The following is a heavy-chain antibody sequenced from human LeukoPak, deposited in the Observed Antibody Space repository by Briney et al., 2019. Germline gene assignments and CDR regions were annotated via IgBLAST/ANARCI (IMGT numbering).Heavy chain of an antibody. J-gene: IGHJ4*02. V-gene: IGHV3-30-3*02. CDR3: AKDWGQRGVGASLGH. CDR1: GFTFGDHA. CDR2: ISFDGSNK. Sequence: GGSLRLSCTASGFTFGDHAMSWVRQAPGKGLEWVSFISFDGSNKVHADSVMGRFTISRDNSKNTVDLQINSLRHEDTAVYYCAKDWGQRGVGASLGHWGQGTLVIVSS. D-gene: IGHD1-26*01.